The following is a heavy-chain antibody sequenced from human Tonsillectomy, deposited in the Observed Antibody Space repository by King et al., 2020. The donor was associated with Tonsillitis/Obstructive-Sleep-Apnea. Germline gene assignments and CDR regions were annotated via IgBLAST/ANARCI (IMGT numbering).Heavy chain of an antibody. J-gene: IGHJ3*01. CDR3: ASGAFDV. CDR2: ISSSSSII. CDR1: GFIFSNYS. V-gene: IGHV3-48*02. Sequence: VQLVESGGGLVQPGGSLRLSCAASGFIFSNYSMNWVRQAPGRGLEWVSYISSSSSIIYYADSVKGRVTISRDNAKNSLHLQMNSLRDEDTAVYYCASGAFDVRGQGTMVTVS.